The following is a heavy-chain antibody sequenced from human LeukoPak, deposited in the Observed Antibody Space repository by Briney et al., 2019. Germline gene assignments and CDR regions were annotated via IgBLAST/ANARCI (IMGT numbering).Heavy chain of an antibody. CDR1: GFAVSSNY. CDR2: IYSGGGT. CDR3: ARGSYYYDSSGYYHDAFDI. V-gene: IGHV3-53*01. D-gene: IGHD3-22*01. J-gene: IGHJ3*02. Sequence: GGSLRLSFAASGFAVSSNYMNWVRQAPGKGLKWVSIIYSGGGTYYANSVRGRFTISRDNSKNTLYLQMNSLRDEDTAVYYCARGSYYYDSSGYYHDAFDIWGQGTMVTVSS.